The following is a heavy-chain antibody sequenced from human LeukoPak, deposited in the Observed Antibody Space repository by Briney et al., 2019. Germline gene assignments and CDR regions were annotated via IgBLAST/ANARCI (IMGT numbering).Heavy chain of an antibody. Sequence: ASVKVSCKASGYTFTSYAIHWVRQAPGQGLEWMGWISAYNGNTNYAQKLQGRVTMTTDTSTSTAYMELRSLRSDDTAVYYRARDLTVTIPAEGYWGQGTLVTVSS. J-gene: IGHJ4*02. CDR2: ISAYNGNT. V-gene: IGHV1-18*01. D-gene: IGHD4-17*01. CDR3: ARDLTVTIPAEGY. CDR1: GYTFTSYA.